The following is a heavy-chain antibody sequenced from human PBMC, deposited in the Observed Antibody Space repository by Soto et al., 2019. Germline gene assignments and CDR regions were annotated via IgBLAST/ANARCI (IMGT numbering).Heavy chain of an antibody. CDR1: GGTFSSYA. D-gene: IGHD2-2*01. CDR3: ARSQGSSTSLELYYYYYYGMDV. J-gene: IGHJ6*02. CDR2: IIPISDTT. Sequence: QVQLVQSGAEVKKPGSSVKVSCKASGGTFSSYAISWVRQAPGQGLEWMGGIIPISDTTTYAQKFQGRVTSTADESTSTAYMELSSLRSEDTAVYYCARSQGSSTSLELYYYYYYGMDVWGQGTTVTVSS. V-gene: IGHV1-69*01.